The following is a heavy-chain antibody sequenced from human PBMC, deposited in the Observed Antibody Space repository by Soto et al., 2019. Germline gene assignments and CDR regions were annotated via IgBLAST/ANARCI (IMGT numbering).Heavy chain of an antibody. CDR2: ISGNGRKT. V-gene: IGHV3-23*01. D-gene: IGHD3-22*01. CDR3: AKVEYYYDGSGPKLAY. CDR1: GFTFSNYA. Sequence: GGSLRLSCAASGFTFSNYAMNWVRQAPGKGLEWVSGISGNGRKTYYADSVKGRFSLSRDNSKNTLFLQMNSLRAEDTAKYYCAKVEYYYDGSGPKLAYWGQGTLVTVSS. J-gene: IGHJ4*02.